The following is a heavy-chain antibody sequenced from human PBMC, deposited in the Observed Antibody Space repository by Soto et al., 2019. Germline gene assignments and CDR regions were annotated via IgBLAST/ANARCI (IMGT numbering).Heavy chain of an antibody. V-gene: IGHV1-18*01. CDR3: ARVKSVDIVDTIPHFDY. D-gene: IGHD5-12*01. Sequence: GASVKVSCKASGYTFTSYGISWVRQAPGQGLEWMGWISAYNGNTNYAQKLQGRVTMTTDTSTSTAYMELRSLRSDDTAVYYCARVKSVDIVDTIPHFDYWGQGTLVTVSS. CDR2: ISAYNGNT. J-gene: IGHJ4*02. CDR1: GYTFTSYG.